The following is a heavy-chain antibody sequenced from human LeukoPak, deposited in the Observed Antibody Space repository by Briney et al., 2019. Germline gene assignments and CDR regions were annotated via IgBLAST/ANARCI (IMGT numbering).Heavy chain of an antibody. CDR1: GYTFTSYY. CDR2: INPSGGST. CDR3: ARPGANDAFDI. D-gene: IGHD3-10*01. Sequence: ASVKVSCKASGYTFTSYYMHWVRQAPGQGLEWMGIINPSGGSTSYAQKFQGRVTMTRDTSTSTVYMELSSLRPEDTAVYYCARPGANDAFDIWGQGTMVTVSS. V-gene: IGHV1-46*01. J-gene: IGHJ3*02.